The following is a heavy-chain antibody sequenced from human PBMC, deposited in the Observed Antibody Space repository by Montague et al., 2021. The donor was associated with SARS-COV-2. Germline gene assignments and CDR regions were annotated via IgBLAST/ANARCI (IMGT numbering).Heavy chain of an antibody. CDR1: GGSFSGYY. CDR3: ARGSRQWLVRAPHYYYFDY. J-gene: IGHJ4*02. CDR2: INHSGST. Sequence: SETLSLTCAVSGGSFSGYYWSWIRQPPGKGLEWIGEINHSGSTNYNPSLKSRVTISVDTSKNQFSLKLSSVTAADTAVYYCARGSRQWLVRAPHYYYFDYWGQGTLVTVSS. V-gene: IGHV4-34*01. D-gene: IGHD6-19*01.